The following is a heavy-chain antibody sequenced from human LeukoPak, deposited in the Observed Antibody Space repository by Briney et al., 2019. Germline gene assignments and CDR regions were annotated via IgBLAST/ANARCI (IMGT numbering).Heavy chain of an antibody. V-gene: IGHV3-9*01. Sequence: GRSLRLSCAASGFTFDDYAMHWVRQAPRKGLEWVSGISWNSGSIGYADSVKGRFTISRDNAKNSLYLQMNSLRAEDTALYYCAKSSGGRWLQSFDYWGQGTLVTVSS. J-gene: IGHJ4*02. CDR3: AKSSGGRWLQSFDY. D-gene: IGHD5-24*01. CDR1: GFTFDDYA. CDR2: ISWNSGSI.